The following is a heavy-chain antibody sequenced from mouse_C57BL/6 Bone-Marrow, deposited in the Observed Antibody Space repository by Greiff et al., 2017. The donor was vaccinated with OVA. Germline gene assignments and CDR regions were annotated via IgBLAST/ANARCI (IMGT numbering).Heavy chain of an antibody. V-gene: IGHV1-50*01. Sequence: QVQLQQPGAELVKPGASVKLSCKASGYTFTSYWMQWVKQRPGQGLEWIGEIDPSDSYTNYNQKVKGKATLTVDTSSSTAYMQLSSLTSEDSAVYYCARRSWYYAMDYWGQGTSVTVSS. CDR2: IDPSDSYT. CDR1: GYTFTSYW. J-gene: IGHJ4*01. CDR3: ARRSWYYAMDY.